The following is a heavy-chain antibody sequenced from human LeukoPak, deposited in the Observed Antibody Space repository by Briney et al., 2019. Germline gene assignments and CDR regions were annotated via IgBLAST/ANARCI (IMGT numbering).Heavy chain of an antibody. Sequence: GGSLRLSCAASGFTLRSYAMSWVRQAPGKGLEWVSSISGSGDSTYNADSVKGRFTISRDNSKNTLYLQMNSLRAEDTAVYYCAKDLSTSSTAYLQHWGQGTLVTVSS. CDR3: AKDLSTSSTAYLQH. D-gene: IGHD6-6*01. CDR1: GFTLRSYA. V-gene: IGHV3-23*01. J-gene: IGHJ1*01. CDR2: ISGSGDST.